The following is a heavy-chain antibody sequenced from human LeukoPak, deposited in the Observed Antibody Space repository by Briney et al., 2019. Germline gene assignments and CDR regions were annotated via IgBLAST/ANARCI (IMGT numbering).Heavy chain of an antibody. J-gene: IGHJ4*02. V-gene: IGHV3-30*02. D-gene: IGHD3-3*01. CDR3: AKDPPRYDFWSGYVDY. Sequence: GGSLRLSCAASGFTFSSYGMHWVRQAPGKGLEWVAFIRYDGSNKYYADSVKGRFTISRDNSKNTLYLQMNSLRAEDTAVYYCAKDPPRYDFWSGYVDYWGQGTLVTVSS. CDR1: GFTFSSYG. CDR2: IRYDGSNK.